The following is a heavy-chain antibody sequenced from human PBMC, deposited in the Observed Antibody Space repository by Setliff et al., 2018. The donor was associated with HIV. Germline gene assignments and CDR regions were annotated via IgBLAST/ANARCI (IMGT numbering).Heavy chain of an antibody. J-gene: IGHJ3*02. D-gene: IGHD3-22*01. CDR2: IYYSWNT. V-gene: IGHV4-39*01. Sequence: PSETLSLTCTVSGGSISSGGYYWSWIRQQPGKGLEWIGYIYYSWNTYYNPSLKSRVTISVDTSKNQFSLKLSSVTAADTAVYYCARHSITLVVGVPERDDAFDIWGQGTMVTVSS. CDR3: ARHSITLVVGVPERDDAFDI. CDR1: GGSISSGGYY.